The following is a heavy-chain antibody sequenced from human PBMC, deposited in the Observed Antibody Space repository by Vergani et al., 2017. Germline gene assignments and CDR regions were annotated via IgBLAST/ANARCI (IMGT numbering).Heavy chain of an antibody. Sequence: QVQLVQSGAEVNKPGASVKVSCKASGYTFTDYYMHLVRQDPGQGVEWMGWIKPNSGGAKYAQKFQGRVTMTRDTSISTAYMELSRLRSDDTAVYYCARDPGIELPGFQIDFWGQGSLVTVSS. J-gene: IGHJ4*02. CDR1: GYTFTDYY. D-gene: IGHD6-19*01. CDR3: ARDPGIELPGFQIDF. V-gene: IGHV1-2*02. CDR2: IKPNSGGA.